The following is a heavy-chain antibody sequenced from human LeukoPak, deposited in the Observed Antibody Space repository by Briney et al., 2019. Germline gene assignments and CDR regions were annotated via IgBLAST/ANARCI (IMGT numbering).Heavy chain of an antibody. CDR1: GFTVSSNY. Sequence: GGSLRLSCAASGFTVSSNYMSWVRQAPGKGLEWVSVIYSGGSTYYADSVKGRFTISRDNSKNTLYLQMNSLRAEDTAVYYCARAAAGGGHAFDIWGQGTMVTVSS. V-gene: IGHV3-66*01. D-gene: IGHD6-13*01. CDR2: IYSGGST. J-gene: IGHJ3*02. CDR3: ARAAAGGGHAFDI.